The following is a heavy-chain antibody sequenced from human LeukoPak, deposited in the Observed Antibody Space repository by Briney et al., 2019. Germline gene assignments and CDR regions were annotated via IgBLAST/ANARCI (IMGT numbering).Heavy chain of an antibody. Sequence: SETLSLTCTVSGGSISSSSYYWGWIRQPPGKGLEWIGSIYYSGSTYYNPSLKSRVTISVDTSKNQFSLKLSSVTAADTAVYYCAREVKGIAAAGRLPAVIDYWGQGTLVTVSS. CDR2: IYYSGST. V-gene: IGHV4-39*07. CDR1: GGSISSSSYY. D-gene: IGHD6-13*01. CDR3: AREVKGIAAAGRLPAVIDY. J-gene: IGHJ4*02.